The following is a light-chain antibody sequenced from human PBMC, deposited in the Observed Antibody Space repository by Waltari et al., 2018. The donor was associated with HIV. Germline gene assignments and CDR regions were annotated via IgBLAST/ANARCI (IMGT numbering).Light chain of an antibody. Sequence: DIQMTQSPSSLSASVGDRVTITCRASQSISSYLNWYQQKPWKAPKLLIYAASSLQSGVPSRFSGSGSGTDFTLTISSLQPEDFATYYCQQSYSTPLITFGQGTRLEIK. J-gene: IGKJ5*01. V-gene: IGKV1-39*01. CDR2: AAS. CDR1: QSISSY. CDR3: QQSYSTPLIT.